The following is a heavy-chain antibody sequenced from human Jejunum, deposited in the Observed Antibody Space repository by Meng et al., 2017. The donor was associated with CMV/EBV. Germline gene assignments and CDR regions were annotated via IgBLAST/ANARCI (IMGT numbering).Heavy chain of an antibody. CDR2: FYPSGST. Sequence: QVQLQESGPGLVKPSXXXXXSXXVSGDSISSYYWSWIRQPAGKGLEWIGRFYPSGSTIYNPSLKSRVSMSVDTSKNQFSLKLNSVTAADTAVYYCARDGGATSRGPNWFDPWGQGTLVTVSS. V-gene: IGHV4-4*07. CDR1: GDSISSYY. J-gene: IGHJ5*02. D-gene: IGHD3-16*01. CDR3: ARDGGATSRGPNWFDP.